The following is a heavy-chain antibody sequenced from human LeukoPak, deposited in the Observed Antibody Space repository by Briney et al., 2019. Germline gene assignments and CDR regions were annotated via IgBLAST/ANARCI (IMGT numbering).Heavy chain of an antibody. CDR3: GAGDSYYFDY. CDR1: GGSISSSNW. J-gene: IGHJ4*02. Sequence: SETLSLTCAVSGGSISSSNWWNWVRQPPGKGLEWIGEVYHSGSTNYNPSLESRVTISIDKSKNQFSLKLSSVTAADTAVYYCGAGDSYYFDYWGQGTLVTVSS. CDR2: VYHSGST. D-gene: IGHD4-17*01. V-gene: IGHV4-4*02.